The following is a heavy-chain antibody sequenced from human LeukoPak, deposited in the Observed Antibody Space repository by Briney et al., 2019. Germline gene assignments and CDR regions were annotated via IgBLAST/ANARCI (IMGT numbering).Heavy chain of an antibody. D-gene: IGHD2-15*01. Sequence: QPGGSLRLSCAASGFTFSSNWMSWVRQAPGKGLEWVANIRQDGSDKYYMDSVKGRFTISRDNAKNSLSLQMNSLRVEDTAVYYCARDRDCGDGGCYPHFDYWGQGVRVTVSS. CDR3: ARDRDCGDGGCYPHFDY. V-gene: IGHV3-7*01. CDR1: GFTFSSNW. J-gene: IGHJ4*02. CDR2: IRQDGSDK.